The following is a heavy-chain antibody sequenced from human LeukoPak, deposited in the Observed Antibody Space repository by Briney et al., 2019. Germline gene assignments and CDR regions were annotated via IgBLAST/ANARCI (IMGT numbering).Heavy chain of an antibody. Sequence: SETLSLTCTVSGDSISSYYWSWIRQPPGKGLEWIGYIYYSGSTKYNPSLKSRVTISVDTSKNQFSLKLSSVTAADTAVYYCARDGYSGNDGLWGQGTLVTVSS. J-gene: IGHJ4*02. CDR1: GDSISSYY. CDR2: IYYSGST. V-gene: IGHV4-59*01. D-gene: IGHD5-12*01. CDR3: ARDGYSGNDGL.